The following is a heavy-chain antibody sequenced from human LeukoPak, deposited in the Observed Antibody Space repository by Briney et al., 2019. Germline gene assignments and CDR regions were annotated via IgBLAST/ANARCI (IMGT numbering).Heavy chain of an antibody. CDR2: FDPEDGET. CDR3: ATVSIIAVAGTPFDY. CDR1: GYTPTELS. Sequence: VASVKVSCKVSGYTPTELSMHWVRQAPGKGLDWMGGFDPEDGETIYAQKFQGRVTMTEDTSTDTAYMELSSLRSEGTAVYYCATVSIIAVAGTPFDYWGQGTLVTVSS. V-gene: IGHV1-24*01. J-gene: IGHJ4*02. D-gene: IGHD6-19*01.